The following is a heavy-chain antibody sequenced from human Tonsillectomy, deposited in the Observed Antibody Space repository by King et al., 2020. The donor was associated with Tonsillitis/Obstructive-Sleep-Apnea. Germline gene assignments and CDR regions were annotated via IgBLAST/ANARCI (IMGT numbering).Heavy chain of an antibody. J-gene: IGHJ4*02. CDR1: GFTFSSYG. V-gene: IGHV3-30*18. Sequence: VQLVESGGGVVQPGRSLRLSCAASGFTFSSYGMHWVRQAPGKGLEWVAVISYDGSNKYYADSVKGRFTISRDNSKNTLYLQMNSLRAEETAVYYCAKDSYCRSTSCFSYLQLAQHFDYWGQGTLVTVSS. CDR2: ISYDGSNK. D-gene: IGHD2-2*01. CDR3: AKDSYCRSTSCFSYLQLAQHFDY.